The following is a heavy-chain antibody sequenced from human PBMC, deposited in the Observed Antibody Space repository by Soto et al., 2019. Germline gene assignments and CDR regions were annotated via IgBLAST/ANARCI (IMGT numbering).Heavy chain of an antibody. J-gene: IGHJ4*02. CDR1: GGSISSGDYY. Sequence: SETLSLTCTVSGGSISSGDYYWSWIRQAPGKGLEWIGYIYYSGSTYYNPSLKSRLTISLDTSKNQFSLKLSSVTAADTAMYYCARDRNSYDSSASYLYFDYWGQGTLVTVSS. D-gene: IGHD3-22*01. CDR3: ARDRNSYDSSASYLYFDY. V-gene: IGHV4-30-4*01. CDR2: IYYSGST.